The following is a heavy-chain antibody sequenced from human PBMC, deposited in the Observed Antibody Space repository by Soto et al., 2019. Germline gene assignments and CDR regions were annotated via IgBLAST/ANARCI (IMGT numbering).Heavy chain of an antibody. CDR3: AKGGGYSCDYYMDV. Sequence: EVQLVESGGGLVQPGRSLSLSCAASGFTFDDYAMHWVRHAPGKGLEWVSGLNWNSGNILYADSVKSRFTVSRDNAKNSRDLHINSLRGEDTALYYCAKGGGYSCDYYMDVWGKGTTVTVSS. J-gene: IGHJ6*03. D-gene: IGHD3-22*01. CDR1: GFTFDDYA. V-gene: IGHV3-9*01. CDR2: LNWNSGNI.